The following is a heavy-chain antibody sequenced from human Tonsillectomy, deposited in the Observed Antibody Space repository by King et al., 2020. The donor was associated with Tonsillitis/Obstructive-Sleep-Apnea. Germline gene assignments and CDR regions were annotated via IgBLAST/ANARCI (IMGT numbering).Heavy chain of an antibody. CDR1: GFSFSSYA. CDR3: AKAEGTTRYFDY. V-gene: IGHV3-23*04. J-gene: IGHJ4*02. Sequence: VQLVESGGDLVQPGGSLRLSCAASGFSFSSYAMSWVRQAPGKGLEWVSALSGGGDSTYFADSVKGRFTISRDNSKSTLYLEMSSLRVEDTAVYYCAKAEGTTRYFDYWGQGTLVTVSS. D-gene: IGHD1-7*01. CDR2: LSGGGDST.